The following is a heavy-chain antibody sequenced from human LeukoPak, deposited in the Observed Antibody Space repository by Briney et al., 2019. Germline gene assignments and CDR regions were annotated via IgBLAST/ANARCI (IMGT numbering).Heavy chain of an antibody. CDR2: ISYDASNK. D-gene: IGHD7-27*01. Sequence: GGSLRLSCAASGFIFSSYGLHWVRQAPGKGLEWVAVISYDASNKYYADSVKGRFTISRDNAKNSLYLQMNSLRAEDTAVYYCARGLGAFDIWGQGTMVTVSS. J-gene: IGHJ3*02. V-gene: IGHV3-30*03. CDR1: GFIFSSYG. CDR3: ARGLGAFDI.